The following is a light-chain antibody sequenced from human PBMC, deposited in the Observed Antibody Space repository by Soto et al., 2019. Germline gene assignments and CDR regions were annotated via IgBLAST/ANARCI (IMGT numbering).Light chain of an antibody. J-gene: IGKJ1*01. CDR1: QTISSW. CDR3: QHYNSYSEA. V-gene: IGKV1-5*03. Sequence: DIQMTQSPSSLCGSVGDRVTITCRASQTISSWLAWYQQKPGKAPKLLIYKASTLKSGVPSRFSGSGSGTEFTLTISSLQPDDFATYYCQHYNSYSEAFGQGTKGDNK. CDR2: KAS.